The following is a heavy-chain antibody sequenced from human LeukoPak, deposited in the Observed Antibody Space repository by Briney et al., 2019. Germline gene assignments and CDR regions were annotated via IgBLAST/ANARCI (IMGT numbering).Heavy chain of an antibody. V-gene: IGHV4-4*07. CDR3: ARTNTEVYGDSYYFDY. CDR1: GGSISSYY. J-gene: IGHJ4*02. D-gene: IGHD4-17*01. CDR2: IYTSGST. Sequence: PSETLSLTCTVSGGSISSYYWSWIRQPAGKGLEWIGRIYTSGSTNYNPSLKIRVTMSVDTSKNQFSLKLSSVTAADTAVYYCARTNTEVYGDSYYFDYWGQGTLVTVSS.